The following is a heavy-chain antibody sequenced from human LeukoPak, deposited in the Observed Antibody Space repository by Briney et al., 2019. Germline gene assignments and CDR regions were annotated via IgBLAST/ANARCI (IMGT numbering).Heavy chain of an antibody. D-gene: IGHD3-9*01. V-gene: IGHV3-33*06. J-gene: IGHJ4*02. CDR3: AKGLTRRYLDY. CDR2: IWYDGSNK. CDR1: GFTFSGSA. Sequence: GGSLRLSCAASGFTFSGSAMHWVRQAPGKGLEWVAVIWYDGSNKYYRDSIKGRFTISRDNSKNTLYLQMNSLRAEDTAVYYCAKGLTRRYLDYWGQGTLVTVSS.